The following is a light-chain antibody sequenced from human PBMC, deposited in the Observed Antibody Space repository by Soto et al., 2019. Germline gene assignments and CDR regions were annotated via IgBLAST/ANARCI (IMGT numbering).Light chain of an antibody. J-gene: IGKJ5*01. CDR1: QSISSY. CDR2: AAS. V-gene: IGKV1-17*01. Sequence: IQMTQSPSSLSASVGDRVTITCRASQSISSYLNWYQQKPGKAPKLLIYAASSLQSGVPSRFSGSGSGTEFTLTISSLQPEDFGTYYCLQHNSYPITFCHVRRLAVK. CDR3: LQHNSYPIT.